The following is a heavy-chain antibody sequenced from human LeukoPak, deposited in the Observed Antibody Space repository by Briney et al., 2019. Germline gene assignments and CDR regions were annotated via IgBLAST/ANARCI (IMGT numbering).Heavy chain of an antibody. V-gene: IGHV1-8*01. CDR3: ARKGLYARNWFDP. CDR2: MNPNSGNT. Sequence: ASVRVSCKASGYTFTSYDINWVRQATGQGLEWMGWMNPNSGNTGYAQKFQGRVTMTRNTSISTAYMELSSLRSEDTAVYYCARKGLYARNWFDPWGQGTLVTVSS. J-gene: IGHJ5*02. CDR1: GYTFTSYD. D-gene: IGHD2-8*01.